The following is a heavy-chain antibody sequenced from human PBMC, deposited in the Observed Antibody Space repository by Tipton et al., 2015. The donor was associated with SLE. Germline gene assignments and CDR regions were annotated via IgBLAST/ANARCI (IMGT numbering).Heavy chain of an antibody. CDR3: ARDREAAAVPDAFDI. V-gene: IGHV4-59*01. CDR1: GGSISSYY. D-gene: IGHD6-13*01. Sequence: TLSLTCTVSGGSISSYYWSWIRQPPGKGLEWIGYIYYSGSTNYNPSLKSRVTISVDTSKNQFSLKLSSVTAADTAVYYCARDREAAAVPDAFDIWGQGTMVTVSS. CDR2: IYYSGST. J-gene: IGHJ3*02.